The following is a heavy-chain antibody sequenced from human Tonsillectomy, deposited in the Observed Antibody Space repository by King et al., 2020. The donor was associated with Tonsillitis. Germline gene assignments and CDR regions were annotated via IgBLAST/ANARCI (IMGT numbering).Heavy chain of an antibody. J-gene: IGHJ4*02. CDR2: ISGYNGAS. CDR3: ARDSRADLRSGYYYDY. Sequence: QLVQSGADVKKPGASVKVSCKASGYAFSNYGITWVRQAPGQRLEWMGWISGYNGASTYAQKLQDRVTMTTDTSTSTAYMELRNLRSDDTAVYYGARDSRADLRSGYYYDYWGQGTLVTVSS. CDR1: GYAFSNYG. V-gene: IGHV1-18*01. D-gene: IGHD3-3*01.